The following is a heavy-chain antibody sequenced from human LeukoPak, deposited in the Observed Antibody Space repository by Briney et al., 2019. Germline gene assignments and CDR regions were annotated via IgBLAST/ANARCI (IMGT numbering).Heavy chain of an antibody. D-gene: IGHD6-13*01. Sequence: ASVKVSCKASGGTFSSYAISWVRQAPGQGLEWMGWISAYNGNTNYAQKLQGRVTMTTDTSTSTAYMELRSLRSDDTAVYYCARDSRIIAAAGIPAYWGQGTLVTVSS. CDR1: GGTFSSYA. CDR2: ISAYNGNT. CDR3: ARDSRIIAAAGIPAY. V-gene: IGHV1-18*01. J-gene: IGHJ4*02.